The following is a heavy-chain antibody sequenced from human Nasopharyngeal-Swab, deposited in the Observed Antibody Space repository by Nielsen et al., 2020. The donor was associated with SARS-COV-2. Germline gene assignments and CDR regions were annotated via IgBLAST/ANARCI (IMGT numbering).Heavy chain of an antibody. Sequence: GESLKIFCAASGFTFRSYDMHWVRQVTGKGLEWFSVIGTVGDTYHPGSVKGRFTISRENAKNYLYLQMNSRRAGNTAVYYCERGGLRGDAFDIWGQGTMVTVSS. D-gene: IGHD3-10*01. CDR1: GFTFRSYD. CDR2: IGTVGDT. J-gene: IGHJ3*02. V-gene: IGHV3-13*01. CDR3: ERGGLRGDAFDI.